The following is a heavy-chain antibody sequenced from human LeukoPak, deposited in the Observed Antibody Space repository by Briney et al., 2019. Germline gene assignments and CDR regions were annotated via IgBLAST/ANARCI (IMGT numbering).Heavy chain of an antibody. CDR3: VRDPREPANDLDY. CDR2: IDCGAGDT. CDR1: GYSFTAHY. D-gene: IGHD1-1*01. V-gene: IGHV1-2*02. Sequence: ASVKVSCKTSGYSFTAHYIHWVRQAPGQALQWLAYIDCGAGDTNYAQPFQGRVTVTRDKSINTAYLELSSLTFDDTATYYCVRDPREPANDLDYWGRGTLVTVSS. J-gene: IGHJ4*01.